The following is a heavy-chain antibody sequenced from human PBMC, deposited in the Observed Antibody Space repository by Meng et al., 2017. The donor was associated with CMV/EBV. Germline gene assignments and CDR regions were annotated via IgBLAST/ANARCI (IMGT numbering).Heavy chain of an antibody. J-gene: IGHJ3*02. CDR2: TYYRSKWYN. V-gene: IGHV6-1*01. CDR1: GDSVSSHSAA. D-gene: IGHD4-17*01. CDR3: ARETTGSAYGDYDDAFDM. Sequence: SCAISGDSVSSHSAAWNWLRQSPSRGLEWLGRTYYRSKWYNDYAVSVKSRITINPDTSKNQFSLQLNSVTPEDTAVYYCARETTGSAYGDYDDAFDMWGQGTMVTVAS.